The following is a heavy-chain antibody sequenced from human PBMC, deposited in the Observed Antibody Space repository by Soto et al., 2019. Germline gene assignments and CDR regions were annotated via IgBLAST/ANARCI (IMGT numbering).Heavy chain of an antibody. CDR1: GFIFSGAG. V-gene: IGHV3-73*02. CDR2: IRRDTYKHST. Sequence: EAQLVESGGGLVQPGGSLKLSCAASGFIFSGAGMHWVRQASGKGLEWVARIRRDTYKHSTAYAASVKGRFTISRDDSKTTAYLKMTSLQTEDTAVYYCTRPSEDRSNYDWYLDLWGRRTLVTVSS. CDR3: TRPSEDRSNYDWYLDL. D-gene: IGHD3-22*01. J-gene: IGHJ2*01.